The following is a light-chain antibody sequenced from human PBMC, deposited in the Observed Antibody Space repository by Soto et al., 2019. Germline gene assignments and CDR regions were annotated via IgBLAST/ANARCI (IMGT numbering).Light chain of an antibody. CDR3: QQYNGWPIT. CDR2: DAS. J-gene: IGKJ5*01. Sequence: ENVLTQSPGTLSFFPPPRTTLXWRASQSVTSNLAWYQQKPGQAPRLLIYDASNRATGIPARFSGSGSGADFTLTISRLEPEDFAVYYCQQYNGWPITFGQGTRLEIK. V-gene: IGKV3-11*01. CDR1: QSVTSN.